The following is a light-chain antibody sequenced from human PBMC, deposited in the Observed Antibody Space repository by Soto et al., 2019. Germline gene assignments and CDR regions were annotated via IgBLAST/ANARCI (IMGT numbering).Light chain of an antibody. Sequence: TVMTRSPATLSVSPGERATLSSRASQSISSSLAWYQQKPGQAPRLLIYGASTRSTCIPARFSGSGSGTQCTLTISSLQSEDFRTYYCQQYTSWPGTFGQGTKVDI. J-gene: IGKJ1*01. CDR1: QSISSS. CDR3: QQYTSWPGT. V-gene: IGKV3-15*01. CDR2: GAS.